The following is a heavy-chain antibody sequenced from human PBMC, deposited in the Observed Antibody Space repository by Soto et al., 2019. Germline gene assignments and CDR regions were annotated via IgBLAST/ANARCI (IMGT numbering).Heavy chain of an antibody. CDR3: ARDKVRVRLGGNYYYGMDV. Sequence: QVQLVQSGAEVMQPGSSVRVSCKASGGTFSSYAISWVRQAPGQGLEWMGGIIPIFGTADYAQKFQGRVTITADESTTTAYMELSSLRPEDTAVYFCARDKVRVRLGGNYYYGMDVWGPGATVTVSS. CDR1: GGTFSSYA. V-gene: IGHV1-69*12. J-gene: IGHJ6*02. D-gene: IGHD5-12*01. CDR2: IIPIFGTA.